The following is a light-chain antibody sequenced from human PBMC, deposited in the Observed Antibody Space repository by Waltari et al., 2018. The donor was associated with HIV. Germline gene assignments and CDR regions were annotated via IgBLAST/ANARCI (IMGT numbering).Light chain of an antibody. CDR2: DAS. CDR1: QSVSSY. J-gene: IGKJ1*01. Sequence: IVFTQSPATLSLSPGVRATLSCRASQSVSSYLAWYQQKPGQAPRLLIYDASNRATGIPARFSGSGSGTDFTLTISSLEPEDFAVYYCQQRTNSRTFGQGTKVEIK. CDR3: QQRTNSRT. V-gene: IGKV3-11*01.